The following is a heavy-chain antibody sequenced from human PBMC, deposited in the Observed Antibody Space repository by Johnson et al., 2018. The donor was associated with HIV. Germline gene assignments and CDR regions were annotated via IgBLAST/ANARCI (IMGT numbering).Heavy chain of an antibody. CDR3: ARESANSGRYSGAFDV. CDR2: ISSGGTT. J-gene: IGHJ3*01. CDR1: GFTVSSNY. V-gene: IGHV3-53*01. D-gene: IGHD1-26*01. Sequence: VQLVESGGGLIQPGGSLRLSCAASGFTVSSNYMSWVRLAPGKGLEWVSVISSGGTTYYADSVKGRFTISRDNSKNTLYLQMNRLRAEDTAVYYCARESANSGRYSGAFDVWGQGTMVIVSS.